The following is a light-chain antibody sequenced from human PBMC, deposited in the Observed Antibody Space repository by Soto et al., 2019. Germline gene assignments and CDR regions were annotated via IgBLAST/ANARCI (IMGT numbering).Light chain of an antibody. CDR2: AAS. J-gene: IGKJ4*01. Sequence: DIQMAQSPPSLSASLGDRVTITCRASQNINTYLNWYQQRPGKAPNLLIYAASSLQSRVPSRFSGNGSGTEFTLTISSXQPEDFAIYYCQQTYSNFLSFGGGTKVDIK. CDR1: QNINTY. V-gene: IGKV1-39*01. CDR3: QQTYSNFLS.